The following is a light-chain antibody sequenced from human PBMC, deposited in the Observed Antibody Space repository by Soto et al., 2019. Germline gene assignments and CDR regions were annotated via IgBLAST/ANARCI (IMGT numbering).Light chain of an antibody. Sequence: EIVLTQSPATLSLSPGERATLSCRASQSVSSYLVWYQQKPGQAPRVLISAASNWDTGVPARFSGSGSGTDFTLTISSLEPEDFAIYYCQQRNSSPVTFGGGTKVEIK. J-gene: IGKJ4*01. CDR2: AAS. CDR1: QSVSSY. V-gene: IGKV3-11*01. CDR3: QQRNSSPVT.